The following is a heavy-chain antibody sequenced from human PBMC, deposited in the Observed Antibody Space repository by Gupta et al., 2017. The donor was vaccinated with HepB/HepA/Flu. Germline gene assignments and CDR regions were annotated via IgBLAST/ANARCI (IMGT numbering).Heavy chain of an antibody. D-gene: IGHD6-13*01. CDR2: INHRGTT. Sequence: FNDYYWSWIRQSPGKGLEWIGEINHRGTTNHNPSLRSRVTMSVDTSKNQISLKLTSVTAADTAVYYCARVPPTAGRVGDCDYWGQGTLVTVSS. V-gene: IGHV4-34*01. CDR3: ARVPPTAGRVGDCDY. CDR1: FNDYY. J-gene: IGHJ4*02.